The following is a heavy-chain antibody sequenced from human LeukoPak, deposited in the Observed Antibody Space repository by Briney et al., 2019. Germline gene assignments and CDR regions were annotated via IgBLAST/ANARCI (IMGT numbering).Heavy chain of an antibody. CDR1: GFTFSSYW. Sequence: GGSLRLSCAASGFTFSSYWMSWVRQAPGKGLEWVANIKQDGSEKYYVDSVKGRFTISRDNAKNSLYLQMNSLRAEDTAVYYCARDLGIVVVPAAPGYWGQGTLVTVPS. V-gene: IGHV3-7*03. J-gene: IGHJ4*02. D-gene: IGHD2-2*03. CDR3: ARDLGIVVVPAAPGY. CDR2: IKQDGSEK.